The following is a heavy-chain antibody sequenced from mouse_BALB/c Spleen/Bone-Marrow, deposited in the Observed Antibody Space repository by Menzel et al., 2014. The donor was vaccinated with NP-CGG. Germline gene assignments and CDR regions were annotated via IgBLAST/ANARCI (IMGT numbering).Heavy chain of an antibody. CDR3: ARRTATVVATDY. J-gene: IGHJ2*01. Sequence: VQLQQSGAELVKPGASVKLSCKASGYTFTSYWMHWVKQRPGQGLEWIGEINPSNGRTNYNEKFKSKATLTVDKSSSTALIQLSSLTSEDSAVYYCARRTATVVATDYWGEGTTLTVSS. D-gene: IGHD1-1*01. CDR2: INPSNGRT. CDR1: GYTFTSYW. V-gene: IGHV1S81*02.